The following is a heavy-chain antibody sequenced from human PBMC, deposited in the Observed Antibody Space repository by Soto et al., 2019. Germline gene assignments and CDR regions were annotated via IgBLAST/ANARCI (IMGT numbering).Heavy chain of an antibody. CDR2: INHSGST. V-gene: IGHV4-34*01. CDR3: ARRVGFNYDFWSGYPYAFDY. J-gene: IGHJ4*02. CDR1: GGSFSGYY. D-gene: IGHD3-3*01. Sequence: SETLSLTCAVYGGSFSGYYWSWIRQPPWKGLEWIGEINHSGSTNYNPSLKSRVTISVDTSKNQFSLKLSSVTAADTAVYYCARRVGFNYDFWSGYPYAFDYWGQGTLVTVSS.